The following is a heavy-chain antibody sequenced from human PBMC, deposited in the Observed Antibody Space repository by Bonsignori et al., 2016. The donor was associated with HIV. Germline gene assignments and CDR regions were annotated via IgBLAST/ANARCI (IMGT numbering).Heavy chain of an antibody. J-gene: IGHJ4*02. Sequence: VRQAPGKGLEWVGRIRSKHNGYATAYAASVKGRFTLSRDDSKNTAYLQMNSLETEDAAVYYCRAANDFWTGYPGSHYLDYWGQGTLVTVSS. V-gene: IGHV3-73*01. CDR2: IRSKHNGYAT. D-gene: IGHD3/OR15-3a*01. CDR3: RAANDFWTGYPGSHYLDY.